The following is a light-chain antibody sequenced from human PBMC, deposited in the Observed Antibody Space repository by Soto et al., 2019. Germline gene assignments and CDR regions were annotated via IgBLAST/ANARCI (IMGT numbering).Light chain of an antibody. J-gene: IGKJ1*01. CDR1: QTVSTSY. CDR2: DAF. V-gene: IGKV3-20*01. CDR3: QQYGSSTPRT. Sequence: FTQSPGSLRLPPRARATLSCRASQTVSTSYVAWYQQKFGQAPRLLIYDAFSRATGIPDRFSDSGSGTDFTLSISRLEPEDFAVYYCQQYGSSTPRTFGQGTKVDIK.